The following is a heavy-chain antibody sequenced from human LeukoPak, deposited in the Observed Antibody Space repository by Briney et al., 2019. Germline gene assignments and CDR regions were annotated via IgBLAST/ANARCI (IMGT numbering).Heavy chain of an antibody. CDR2: IYSGGST. Sequence: GGSLRLSCAASGFTVSSNYMSWVRQAPGKGLEWVSAIYSGGSTYYADSVKGRFTISRDNSKNTLYLQMNSLRAEDTAVYYCACITMVRGVRAWGQGTLVTVSS. V-gene: IGHV3-53*01. J-gene: IGHJ5*02. CDR1: GFTVSSNY. D-gene: IGHD3-10*01. CDR3: ACITMVRGVRA.